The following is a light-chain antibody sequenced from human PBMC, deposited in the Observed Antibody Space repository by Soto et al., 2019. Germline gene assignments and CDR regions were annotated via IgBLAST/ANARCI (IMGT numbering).Light chain of an antibody. J-gene: IGKJ2*01. CDR2: DAS. Sequence: EIVLTQSPGTLSLSPGERATLSCRASQSVSNTYLAWYQQKPGQAPRLLIYDASSRATGIPDRFSGSGSGTDFTLTISRLEPEDVAVYYCQQYGSSPLFGQGTKLEIK. CDR1: QSVSNTY. V-gene: IGKV3-20*01. CDR3: QQYGSSPL.